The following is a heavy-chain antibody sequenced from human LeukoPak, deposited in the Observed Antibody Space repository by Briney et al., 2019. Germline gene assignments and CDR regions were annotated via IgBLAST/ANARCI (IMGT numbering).Heavy chain of an antibody. CDR3: ARSGGNSPYSFISLDY. V-gene: IGHV4-59*01. CDR1: GDSISSYY. Sequence: SETLSLTCTVSGDSISSYYWTWIRQPPGKGLEWIGYFYYSGSTNYNPSPKSRVTISGETSKNQFSLKLSSVTAADTAVYYCARSGGNSPYSFISLDYWGQGMLVIVSS. CDR2: FYYSGST. J-gene: IGHJ4*02. D-gene: IGHD4-23*01.